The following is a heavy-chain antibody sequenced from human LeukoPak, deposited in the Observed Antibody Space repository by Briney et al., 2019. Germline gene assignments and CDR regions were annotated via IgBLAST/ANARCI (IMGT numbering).Heavy chain of an antibody. J-gene: IGHJ5*02. CDR2: ISSSSSTI. CDR1: GFTFSSYS. V-gene: IGHV3-48*04. CDR3: AKDLTGDIVVVPAAGFDP. Sequence: GGSLRLSCAASGFTFSSYSMNWVRQAPGKGLEWVSYISSSSSTIYYADSVKGRFTISRDNAKNSLYLQMNSLRAEDTAVYYCAKDLTGDIVVVPAAGFDPWGQGTLVTVSS. D-gene: IGHD2-2*01.